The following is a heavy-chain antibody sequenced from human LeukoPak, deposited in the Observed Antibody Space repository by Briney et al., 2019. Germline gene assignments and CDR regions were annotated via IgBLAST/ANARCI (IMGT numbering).Heavy chain of an antibody. J-gene: IGHJ4*02. Sequence: GGSLRLSCAASGFTFSSYDMSWVRQAPGKGLEWVSGISGGGNTFYSDAVKGRFTISRDNSKNTLFLEMNSLGADDTAVYYCGRDGWEIRLATGYWGQGTLVTVSS. V-gene: IGHV3-23*01. CDR2: ISGGGNT. D-gene: IGHD1-26*01. CDR3: GRDGWEIRLATGY. CDR1: GFTFSSYD.